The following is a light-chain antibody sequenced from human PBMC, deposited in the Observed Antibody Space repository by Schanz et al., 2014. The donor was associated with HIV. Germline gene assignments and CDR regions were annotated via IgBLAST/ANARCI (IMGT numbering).Light chain of an antibody. J-gene: IGLJ2*01. CDR3: QSYDSSLSVVV. CDR2: GDN. V-gene: IGLV1-40*01. Sequence: QSVLTQPPSVSGAPGQWVTVSCSGGSSNIGAGYDLPWYQQLPGTAPKLLIYGDNNRPSGVPDRFSGSKSGTSASLAITGLQAEDEADYYCQSYDSSLSVVVFGGGTKLTVL. CDR1: SSNIGAGYD.